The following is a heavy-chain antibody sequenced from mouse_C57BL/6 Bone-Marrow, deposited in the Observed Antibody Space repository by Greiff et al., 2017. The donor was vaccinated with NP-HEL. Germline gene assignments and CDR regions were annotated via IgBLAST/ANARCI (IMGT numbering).Heavy chain of an antibody. CDR2: IWWDDDK. D-gene: IGHD1-1*01. Sequence: QVTLKESGPGILQPSQTLSLTCSFSGFSLSTFGMGVGWIRQPSGKGLEWLAHIWWDDDKYYNPALKRRLTISKDTSKNQVFLKIANVDTADTATYYCARIRDYGSSYYFDYWGQGTTLTVSS. CDR3: ARIRDYGSSYYFDY. V-gene: IGHV8-8*01. J-gene: IGHJ2*01. CDR1: GFSLSTFGMG.